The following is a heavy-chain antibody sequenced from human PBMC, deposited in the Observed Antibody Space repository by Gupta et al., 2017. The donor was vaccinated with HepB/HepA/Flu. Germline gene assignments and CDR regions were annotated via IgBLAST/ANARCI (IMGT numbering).Heavy chain of an antibody. CDR1: GFTFSRYA. Sequence: EVELLESGGGLVHPGGSLRLSCVASGFTFSRYAMTWVRQAPGKGLEWVAAISAGGYNPYYADSGKGRFTISRDNSKSTVVVQLKTLRAADTAIYYCVRDPGVGASPEPFDDGGQGTLVTVSS. CDR2: ISAGGYNP. V-gene: IGHV3-23*01. J-gene: IGHJ4*02. CDR3: VRDPGVGASPEPFDD. D-gene: IGHD1-26*01.